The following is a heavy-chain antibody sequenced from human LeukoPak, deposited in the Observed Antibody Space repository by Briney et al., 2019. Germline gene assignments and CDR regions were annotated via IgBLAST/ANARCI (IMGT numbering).Heavy chain of an antibody. V-gene: IGHV4-59*01. CDR2: IYYSVST. Sequence: PSETLSLTCTVSGGSISSYYWSWIRQPPGKGLEWIWYIYYSVSTNYNPSLKSRVTISVDTSKNQFSLKLSSVTAADTAVYYCGYCSGGSLYYGMDVWGQGTTVTVSS. CDR3: GYCSGGSLYYGMDV. CDR1: GGSISSYY. J-gene: IGHJ6*02. D-gene: IGHD2-15*01.